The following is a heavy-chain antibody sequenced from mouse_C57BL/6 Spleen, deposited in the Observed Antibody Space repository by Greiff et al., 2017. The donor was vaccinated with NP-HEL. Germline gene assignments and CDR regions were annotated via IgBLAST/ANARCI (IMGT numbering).Heavy chain of an antibody. CDR1: GYTFTSYW. CDR2: IYPSDSET. Sequence: QVQLQQPGAELVRPGSSVKLSCKASGYTFTSYWMVWVKQRPGQGLEWIGNIYPSDSETHYNQKFKDKATLTVDNSSSPAYMQLSSLTSEDSAVYSCALSDTTLVEAAAAYWGKGTLVTVSA. CDR3: ALSDTTLVEAAAAY. D-gene: IGHD1-1*01. V-gene: IGHV1-61*01. J-gene: IGHJ3*01.